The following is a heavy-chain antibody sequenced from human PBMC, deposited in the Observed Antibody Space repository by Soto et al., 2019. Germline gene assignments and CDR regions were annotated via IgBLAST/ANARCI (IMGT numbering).Heavy chain of an antibody. D-gene: IGHD5-12*01. CDR2: ISSSSSYI. J-gene: IGHJ4*02. Sequence: EVQLVESGGGLVKPGGSLRPSCAASGFTFGGYSLNWVRQAPGKGLEWVSSISSSSSYIYYADSVKGRFTISRDNAKNSLYLQMNSLRAEDTAVYYCAREVSKYSGYDFDYWGQGTLVTVSS. CDR1: GFTFGGYS. CDR3: AREVSKYSGYDFDY. V-gene: IGHV3-21*01.